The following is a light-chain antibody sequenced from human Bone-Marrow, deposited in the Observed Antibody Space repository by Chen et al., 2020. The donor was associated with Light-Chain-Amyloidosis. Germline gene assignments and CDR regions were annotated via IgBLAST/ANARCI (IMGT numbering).Light chain of an antibody. J-gene: IGLJ2*01. Sequence: SYELTQPPSVSVSPGQTARITCSGDDLPTKYAYWYQQKPGQAPVLVIHRATERPSGISERFSGSSSGTTATLTISGVQAEDEADYHCQSADSSGTYEVIFGGGTKPTVL. CDR2: RAT. V-gene: IGLV3-25*03. CDR1: DLPTKY. CDR3: QSADSSGTYEVI.